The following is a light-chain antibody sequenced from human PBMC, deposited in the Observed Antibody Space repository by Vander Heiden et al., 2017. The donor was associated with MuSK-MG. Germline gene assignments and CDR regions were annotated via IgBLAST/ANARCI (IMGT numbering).Light chain of an antibody. CDR1: NIGGKS. CDR2: DDR. Sequence: SYVLTQPTSVSVAPGQTARITCGADNIGGKSVHWYQQKPGQAPVLVVYDDRDRPAGIPDRFSGSNSGNTATLTISGVEGGDEADYYCQAWDISSDHPVFGTGTEVTVL. CDR3: QAWDISSDHPV. V-gene: IGLV3-21*02. J-gene: IGLJ1*01.